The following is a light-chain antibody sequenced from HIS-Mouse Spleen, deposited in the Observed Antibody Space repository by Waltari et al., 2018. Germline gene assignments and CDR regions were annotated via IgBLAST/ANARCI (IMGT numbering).Light chain of an antibody. Sequence: SYELTQPPSVSVSPGQTARITCSGDALRKKYAYWYQQKSGQAPVLVTYEDSKRPSGIPERFSGSSSGTMATLTISGAQVEDEADYYCYSTDSSGNHRVFGGGTKLTVL. CDR1: ALRKKY. CDR3: YSTDSSGNHRV. J-gene: IGLJ2*01. V-gene: IGLV3-10*01. CDR2: EDS.